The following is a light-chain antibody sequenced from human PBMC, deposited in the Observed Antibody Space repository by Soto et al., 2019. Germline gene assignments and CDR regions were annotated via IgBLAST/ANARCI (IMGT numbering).Light chain of an antibody. CDR1: QDISKY. CDR3: QQYENVPPT. Sequence: DIQMTQSPYSLSASVGDRVTITCQASQDISKYLNWYQQKPGKAPNLLIYDASSLEIGVPARFSGSGSGTDFTLTISSLQPEDIATYYCQQYENVPPTFGQGTRLEIK. CDR2: DAS. V-gene: IGKV1-33*01. J-gene: IGKJ5*01.